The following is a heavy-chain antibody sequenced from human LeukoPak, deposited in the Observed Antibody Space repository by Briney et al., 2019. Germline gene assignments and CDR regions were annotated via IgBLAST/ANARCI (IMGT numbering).Heavy chain of an antibody. CDR1: GYTFTSYG. V-gene: IGHV1-18*01. CDR2: ISAYNGNT. D-gene: IGHD3/OR15-3a*01. J-gene: IGHJ4*02. Sequence: ASVKVSCKASGYTFTSYGISWVRQAPGQGLEWMGWISAYNGNTNYAQKLQGRVTMTTDTSTSTAYMELRSLRSDDTAVYYCAIALLGLRYFDYWGQGTLVTVSS. CDR3: AIALLGLRYFDY.